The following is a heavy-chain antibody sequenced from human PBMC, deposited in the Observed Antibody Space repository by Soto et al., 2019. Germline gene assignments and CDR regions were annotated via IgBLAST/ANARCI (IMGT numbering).Heavy chain of an antibody. CDR3: ARRMTAVTIIDY. V-gene: IGHV3-7*03. Sequence: EVQLVESGGGLVQPGGSLRLSCVASGFTFSNYWMTCVRQAPGKGLEWVANIKQDGSEKLYVGSVKGLFTVSRDNADTSRYLDMNSLRAADPAVYECARRMTAVTIIDYWGQGNLVTVSS. D-gene: IGHD4-17*01. J-gene: IGHJ4*02. CDR1: GFTFSNYW. CDR2: IKQDGSEK.